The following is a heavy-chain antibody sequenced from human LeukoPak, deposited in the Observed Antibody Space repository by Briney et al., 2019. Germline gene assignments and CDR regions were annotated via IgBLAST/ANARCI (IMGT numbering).Heavy chain of an antibody. J-gene: IGHJ4*02. D-gene: IGHD6-13*01. CDR1: GFTVSSNY. CDR2: IYSGGST. V-gene: IGHV3-53*01. Sequence: PGGSLRLSCAASGFTVSSNYMSWVRQAPGKGLEWVSVIYSGGSTYYADSVKGRFTISRDNSKNTLYLQMNSLRAEDTAVYYCARGFVNSSWSWVDCWGQGTLVTVSS. CDR3: ARGFVNSSWSWVDC.